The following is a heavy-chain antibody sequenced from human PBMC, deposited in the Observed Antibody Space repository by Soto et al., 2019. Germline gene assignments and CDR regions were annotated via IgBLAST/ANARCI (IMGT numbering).Heavy chain of an antibody. CDR3: ASDSSGYYPYYFDY. CDR1: GGTFSSYA. CDR2: IIPIFGTA. D-gene: IGHD3-22*01. J-gene: IGHJ4*02. V-gene: IGHV1-69*06. Sequence: SVEVSCRASGGTFSSYAISWVRQAPGQGLEWMGGIIPIFGTANYAQKFQGRVTITADKSTSTAYMELSSLRSEDTAVYYCASDSSGYYPYYFDYWGQGTLVTVSS.